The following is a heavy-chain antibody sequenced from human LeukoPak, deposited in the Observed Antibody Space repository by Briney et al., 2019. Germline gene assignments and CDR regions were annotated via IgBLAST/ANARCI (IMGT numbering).Heavy chain of an antibody. V-gene: IGHV4-34*01. Sequence: SETLSLTCAVYGGSFSGYYWGWIRQPPGKGLEWIGEINHSGSTNYNPSLKSRVTISVDTSKNQFSLKLSSVTAADTAVYYCARGRLLWFGELCCWGQGTLVTVSS. J-gene: IGHJ4*02. CDR3: ARGRLLWFGELCC. CDR2: INHSGST. CDR1: GGSFSGYY. D-gene: IGHD3-10*01.